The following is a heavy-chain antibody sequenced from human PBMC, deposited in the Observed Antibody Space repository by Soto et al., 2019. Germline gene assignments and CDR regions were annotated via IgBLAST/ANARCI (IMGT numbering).Heavy chain of an antibody. J-gene: IGHJ4*02. CDR3: ARGMITFGGVISEIDY. CDR1: GGSISSYY. V-gene: IGHV4-59*08. D-gene: IGHD3-16*02. CDR2: IYYSGST. Sequence: SETLSLTCTVSGGSISSYYWSWIRQPPGKGLEWIGYIYYSGSTNYNPSLKSRVTISVDTSKNQFSLKLSSVTAADTAVYYCARGMITFGGVISEIDYWGQGTLVTVSS.